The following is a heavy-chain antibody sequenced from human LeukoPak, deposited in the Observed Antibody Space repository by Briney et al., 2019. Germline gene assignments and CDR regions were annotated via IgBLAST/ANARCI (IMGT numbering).Heavy chain of an antibody. V-gene: IGHV1-2*02. Sequence: ASVKVSCKASGYTFTGYYMHWMRQAPGQGLEWMGWINPNSGGTNYAQKFQGRVTMTRDTSISTAYMELSRLRSDDTAVYYCARVVVAATASWFDPWGQGTLVTVSS. J-gene: IGHJ5*02. CDR1: GYTFTGYY. D-gene: IGHD2-15*01. CDR3: ARVVVAATASWFDP. CDR2: INPNSGGT.